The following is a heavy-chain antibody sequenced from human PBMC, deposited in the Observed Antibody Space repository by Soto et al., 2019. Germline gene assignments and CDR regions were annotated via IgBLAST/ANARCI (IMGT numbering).Heavy chain of an antibody. CDR3: ARFKTYYYDSSGYYYFDY. V-gene: IGHV1-69*13. Sequence: GASVKVSCKASGGTFSSYAISWVRQAPGQGVEWKGGILPIFGTTNYAQKFQGRGTITADESTSTAYMELSSLRSEDTAVYYCARFKTYYYDSSGYYYFDYWGQGTLVTVSS. J-gene: IGHJ4*02. CDR2: ILPIFGTT. CDR1: GGTFSSYA. D-gene: IGHD3-22*01.